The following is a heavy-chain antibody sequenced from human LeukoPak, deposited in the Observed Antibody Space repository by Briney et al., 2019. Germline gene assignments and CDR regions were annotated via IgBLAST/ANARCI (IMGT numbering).Heavy chain of an antibody. CDR2: IIVGSGNT. CDR1: GFTFSSSA. Sequence: SVKVSCKASGFTFSSSAMQWVRQARGQRLEWIGWIIVGSGNTNYAQKFQERVTITRDMSTSTAYMELSSLRSEDTAVYYCAAGLEAATNMLDYYYYGMDVWGQGTTVTVSS. J-gene: IGHJ6*02. V-gene: IGHV1-58*02. D-gene: IGHD5-24*01. CDR3: AAGLEAATNMLDYYYYGMDV.